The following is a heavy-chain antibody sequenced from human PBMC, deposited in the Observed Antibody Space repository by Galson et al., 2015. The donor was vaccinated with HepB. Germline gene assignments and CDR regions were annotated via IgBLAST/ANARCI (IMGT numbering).Heavy chain of an antibody. J-gene: IGHJ5*02. Sequence: SVKVSCKASGYTFTDYYIHWVRQAPGQGLEWMGIINPSGGNTDFAQKFQGRVTMTRDTSTGTVYMELTTLRSDDTAVYYCARDMQAPSNFDNWFDPWGQGTLVTVSA. CDR2: INPSGGNT. CDR3: ARDMQAPSNFDNWFDP. CDR1: GYTFTDYY. V-gene: IGHV1-46*01. D-gene: IGHD4-11*01.